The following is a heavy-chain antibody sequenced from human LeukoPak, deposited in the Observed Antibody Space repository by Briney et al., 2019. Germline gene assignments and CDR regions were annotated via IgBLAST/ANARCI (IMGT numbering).Heavy chain of an antibody. CDR1: GGSISGTNW. J-gene: IGHJ4*02. Sequence: SGTLSLAFGVSGGSISGTNWWSWVRQPPGQGLEWIGEISLRGLTNYNPSLRSRLTMSLDESKNQVSLNLTSVTAADTAVYYCSRESGPFSPFGFWGQGTLVSVHS. D-gene: IGHD1-26*01. CDR3: SRESGPFSPFGF. V-gene: IGHV4-4*02. CDR2: ISLRGLT.